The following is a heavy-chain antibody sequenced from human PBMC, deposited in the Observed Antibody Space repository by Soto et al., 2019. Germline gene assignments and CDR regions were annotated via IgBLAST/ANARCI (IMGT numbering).Heavy chain of an antibody. Sequence: QSGGSLRLSCAASGFTFSSYAISWGRQAPGKGLEWVSAISVSGGSTYYADSVKGRFTISRDNSKNTLYLQMNSLRAEDTAVYYCAKDLPGGPPFAGEFDYWGQGTLVTVSS. V-gene: IGHV3-23*01. CDR2: ISVSGGST. CDR1: GFTFSSYA. CDR3: AKDLPGGPPFAGEFDY. D-gene: IGHD2-8*02. J-gene: IGHJ4*02.